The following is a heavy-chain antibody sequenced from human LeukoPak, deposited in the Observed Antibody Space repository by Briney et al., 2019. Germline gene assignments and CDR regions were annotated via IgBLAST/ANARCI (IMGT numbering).Heavy chain of an antibody. CDR2: INTDSDGA. CDR1: GYTFTGYF. V-gene: IGHV1-2*02. J-gene: IGHJ5*02. Sequence: ASVKVSCKVSGYTFTGYFMHWVRHAPGQGLEWMGWINTDSDGANYAQKFQGRVTMTRDKSITTGYMGLSRLRSDDTAVYYCSRDWDPITGTTRWFDPWGQGTLVTVSS. D-gene: IGHD1-7*01. CDR3: SRDWDPITGTTRWFDP.